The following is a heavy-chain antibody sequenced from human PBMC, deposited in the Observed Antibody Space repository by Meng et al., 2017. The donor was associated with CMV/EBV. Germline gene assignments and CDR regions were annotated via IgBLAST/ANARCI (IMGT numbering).Heavy chain of an antibody. CDR3: ARGGRYSSTDAFDI. J-gene: IGHJ3*02. D-gene: IGHD6-13*01. CDR1: GFTFSSYW. V-gene: IGHV3-74*01. CDR2: INSDGSST. Sequence: GESLKISCAASGFTFSSYWMHWVRQAPGKGLVWVSRINSDGSSTSYADSVKGRFTISRDNAKNTLYLQMNSLRAEDTALYYCARGGRYSSTDAFDIWGQGTMVTVSS.